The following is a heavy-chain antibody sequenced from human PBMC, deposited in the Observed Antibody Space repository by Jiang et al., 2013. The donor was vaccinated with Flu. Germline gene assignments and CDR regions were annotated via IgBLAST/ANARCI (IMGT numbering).Heavy chain of an antibody. D-gene: IGHD6-19*01. V-gene: IGHV3-7*01. CDR3: AGGSGWITDS. CDR1: GFTFSTYW. CDR2: XKRDGSXE. J-gene: IGHJ4*02. Sequence: CAASGFTFSTYWMNWVRQSPGKGLEWVANXKRDGSXENYVNSVKGRFTISRDNAKNSVYLQMNSLRADDTAVYYCAGGSGWITDSWGQGTLVTVSS.